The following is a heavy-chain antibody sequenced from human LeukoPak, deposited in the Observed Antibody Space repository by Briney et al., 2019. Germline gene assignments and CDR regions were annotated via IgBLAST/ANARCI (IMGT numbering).Heavy chain of an antibody. CDR3: ARDPWDYYDSSAPRGRLDY. J-gene: IGHJ4*02. CDR2: IIPILGIA. Sequence: GASVKVSCKASGGTFSSYAISWVRQAPGQGLEWMGRIIPILGIANYAQKFQGRVTITADKSTSTAYMELSSLRSEDTAVYYCARDPWDYYDSSAPRGRLDYWGQGTLVTVSS. CDR1: GGTFSSYA. V-gene: IGHV1-69*04. D-gene: IGHD3-22*01.